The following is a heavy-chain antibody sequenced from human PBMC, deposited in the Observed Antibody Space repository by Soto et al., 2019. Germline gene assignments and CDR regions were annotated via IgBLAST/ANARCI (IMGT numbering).Heavy chain of an antibody. CDR2: ISTYNGNA. CDR1: GYTFTNYG. J-gene: IGHJ5*02. Sequence: QVQLVQSGAEVKKPGASVKVSCKASGYTFTNYGINWVRQAPGQGPEWMGWISTYNGNANYAQKFKDRVTLTTDTSTTTAYMELRSLRSDDTAVYYCARAQLDLERRTRVWFAPWGQGTLVTVSS. V-gene: IGHV1-18*01. D-gene: IGHD1-1*01. CDR3: ARAQLDLERRTRVWFAP.